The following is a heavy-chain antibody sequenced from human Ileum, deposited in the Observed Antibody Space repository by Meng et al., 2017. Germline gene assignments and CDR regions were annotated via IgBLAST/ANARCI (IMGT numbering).Heavy chain of an antibody. Sequence: GSLRLSCTVSGGSISSYYWSWIRQPPGKGLEWIGYIYYRGSTNYNPSLKSRVAISVDTSKNQFSLKLSSVTAADTAVYYCARGGWYYGDYVDYWGQGTLVTVSS. D-gene: IGHD4-17*01. CDR3: ARGGWYYGDYVDY. V-gene: IGHV4-59*01. CDR1: GGSISSYY. CDR2: IYYRGST. J-gene: IGHJ4*02.